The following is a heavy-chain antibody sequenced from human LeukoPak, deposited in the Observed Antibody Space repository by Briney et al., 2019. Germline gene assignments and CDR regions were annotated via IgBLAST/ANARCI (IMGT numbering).Heavy chain of an antibody. J-gene: IGHJ4*02. V-gene: IGHV3-30*03. Sequence: PGGSLRLSCAASGFTFSSFGMHWVRQAPGKGLEWVAVISYDESNKYYADSVKGRFTISRDNSKNTLYLQMNSLRAEDTAVYYCARDAGGYFDYWGQGTLVTVSS. CDR2: ISYDESNK. CDR3: ARDAGGYFDY. CDR1: GFTFSSFG. D-gene: IGHD1-14*01.